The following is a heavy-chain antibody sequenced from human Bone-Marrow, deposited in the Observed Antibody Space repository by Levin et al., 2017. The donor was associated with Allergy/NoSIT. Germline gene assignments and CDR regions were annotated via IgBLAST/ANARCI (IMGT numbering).Heavy chain of an antibody. Sequence: HPGGSLRLSCAASGFTFSNYKMNWVRQSPGKGLEWISYISSDSTNMRYADSVKGRFTISRDNAKNSLYLQMNSLRAEDTAFYYCATSGSYRFDYWGQGTLVTVSS. CDR3: ATSGSYRFDY. CDR1: GFTFSNYK. D-gene: IGHD1-26*01. V-gene: IGHV3-48*04. CDR2: ISSDSTNM. J-gene: IGHJ4*02.